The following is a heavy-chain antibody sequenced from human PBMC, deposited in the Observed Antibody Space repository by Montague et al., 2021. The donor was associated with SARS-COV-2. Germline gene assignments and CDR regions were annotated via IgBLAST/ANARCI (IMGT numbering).Heavy chain of an antibody. V-gene: IGHV6-1*01. D-gene: IGHD1-26*01. J-gene: IGHJ4*02. Sequence: CAISGDSVSSNSATWHWIRQSSSRGLEWLGRTYYRSRWSNDYAVXVRSRIIINPDTSTNQFSLQLSSVTPEDTAVYFCARERWAVGVSFDYWSQGTLVTVSS. CDR3: ARERWAVGVSFDY. CDR2: TYYRSRWSN. CDR1: GDSVSSNSAT.